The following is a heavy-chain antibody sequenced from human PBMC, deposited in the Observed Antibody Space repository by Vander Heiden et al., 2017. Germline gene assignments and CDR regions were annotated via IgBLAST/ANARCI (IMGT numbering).Heavy chain of an antibody. Sequence: QLQLQESRPGLVKPPETLSLTCTVSGASISSTYYWGWIRHPPGKGLEWIGSIFSTGTTYYHPSLRSRLSISVDMSKNQFSLRLRSVTAADTALYYCAILIREGYNEFDYWGQGSLVTVSS. CDR3: AILIREGYNEFDY. CDR1: GASISSTYY. V-gene: IGHV4-39*01. J-gene: IGHJ4*02. CDR2: IFSTGTT. D-gene: IGHD3-16*01.